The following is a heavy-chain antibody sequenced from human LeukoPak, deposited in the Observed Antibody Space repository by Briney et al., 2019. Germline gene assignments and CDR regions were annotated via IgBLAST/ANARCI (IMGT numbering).Heavy chain of an antibody. CDR3: ARENNHLTWFDP. CDR2: IYYSGST. V-gene: IGHV4-39*01. J-gene: IGHJ5*02. CDR1: GDSISSRSYF. Sequence: SETLSLTCNVSGDSISSRSYFWGWIRQPPGKDLDWLGSIYYSGSTYYNPSLKSRVTISVDTSKNQFSLRLRSVTAADTAVYYCARENNHLTWFDPWGQGTLVTVSS.